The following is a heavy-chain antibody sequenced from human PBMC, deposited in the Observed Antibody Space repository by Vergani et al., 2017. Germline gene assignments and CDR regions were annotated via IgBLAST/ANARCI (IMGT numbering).Heavy chain of an antibody. J-gene: IGHJ4*02. V-gene: IGHV5-51*01. CDR2: INPIDSKI. CDR1: GYSFTSYW. CDR3: TRHVPCGDGACLHFDH. Sequence: EVQLVQPGAEVKKPGESLKISCKGSGYSFTSYWIAWVRQMPGKGLQWMGNINPIDSKIAYSPSFQGQAIMSLDKSITTAYLQWRSLKASDTAIYYCTRHVPCGDGACLHFDHWGQGTQVTVSS. D-gene: IGHD2-21*01.